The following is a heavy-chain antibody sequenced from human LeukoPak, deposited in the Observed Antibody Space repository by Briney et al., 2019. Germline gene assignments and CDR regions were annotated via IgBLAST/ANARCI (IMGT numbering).Heavy chain of an antibody. Sequence: GASVKVSCKASGYTFTSYGISWVRQAPGQGLEWMGWISAYNGNTNYAQKLQGRVTMTTDTSTSTAYMELRSLRSDDTAVYYCARQASLRYFDRASRPTFDYWGQGTLVTVSS. CDR1: GYTFTSYG. D-gene: IGHD3-9*01. J-gene: IGHJ4*02. V-gene: IGHV1-18*01. CDR2: ISAYNGNT. CDR3: ARQASLRYFDRASRPTFDY.